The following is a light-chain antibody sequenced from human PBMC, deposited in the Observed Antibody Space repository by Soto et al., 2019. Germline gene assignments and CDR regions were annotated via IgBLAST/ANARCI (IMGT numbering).Light chain of an antibody. CDR1: QDIRKY. CDR3: QQYDNLPLI. V-gene: IGKV1-33*01. CDR2: DAS. J-gene: IGKJ5*01. Sequence: IQITQSPSSLSASVGDRVPIACQATQDIRKYLNWYQQKPGKAPKLLIYDASSLETGVPSRFSGSGSGTDFTLTISSLQPEDFATYYCQQYDNLPLIFGQGTRLEIK.